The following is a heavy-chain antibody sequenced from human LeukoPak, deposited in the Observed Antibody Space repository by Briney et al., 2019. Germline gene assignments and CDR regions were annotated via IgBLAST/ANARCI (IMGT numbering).Heavy chain of an antibody. CDR1: GYIFPNYD. CDR3: ARMSNWNYPGFDS. CDR2: VGTYNGNA. Sequence: GASVKVSCKASGYIFPNYDINWVRQAPGQGLEWMGWVGTYNGNANYAQRLQGRVTMTTDTSTGTAYMELRGLRSDDTAVYYCARMSNWNYPGFDSWGQGTLVTVSS. V-gene: IGHV1-18*01. D-gene: IGHD1-7*01. J-gene: IGHJ4*02.